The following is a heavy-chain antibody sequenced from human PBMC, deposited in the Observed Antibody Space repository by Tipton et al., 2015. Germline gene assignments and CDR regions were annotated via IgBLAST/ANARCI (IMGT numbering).Heavy chain of an antibody. CDR2: IYYSGST. CDR3: ASHYDYGDYFDY. V-gene: IGHV4-61*01. J-gene: IGHJ4*02. Sequence: TLSLTCTVSGGSLTSGTFYWSWIRQPPGKGLEWIGFIYYSGSTKYNPSLQSRVTISIDTSKNQFSLKLSSVTAADTAVYYCASHYDYGDYFDYWGQGTLVTVSS. CDR1: GGSLTSGTFY. D-gene: IGHD4-17*01.